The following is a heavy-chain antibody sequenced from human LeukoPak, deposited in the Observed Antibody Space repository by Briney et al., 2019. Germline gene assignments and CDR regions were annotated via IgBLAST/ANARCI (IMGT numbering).Heavy chain of an antibody. D-gene: IGHD3-3*01. CDR2: ISYDGSNK. Sequence: GGSLRLSCAASAFTFSSYAMHWVRQAPGKGLEWVAVISYDGSNKYYADSVKGRFTISRDNSKNTLYLQMNSLRAEDTAVYYCASTLNYDFWSGYYFSFDYWGQGTLVTVS. V-gene: IGHV3-30*14. J-gene: IGHJ4*02. CDR1: AFTFSSYA. CDR3: ASTLNYDFWSGYYFSFDY.